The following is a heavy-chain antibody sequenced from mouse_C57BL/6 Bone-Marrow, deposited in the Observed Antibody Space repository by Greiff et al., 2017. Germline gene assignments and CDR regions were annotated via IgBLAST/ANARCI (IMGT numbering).Heavy chain of an antibody. Sequence: DVHLVESGGDLVKPGGSLKLSCAASGFTFSSYGMSWVRQTPDKRLEWVATISSGGSYTYYPDSVKGRFTISRDNAKNTLYLPMSSLKSEDPAMYYCAVCSILYYYAMDYWGQGTSVTVSA. J-gene: IGHJ4*01. D-gene: IGHD1-1*01. CDR3: AVCSILYYYAMDY. V-gene: IGHV5-6*01. CDR1: GFTFSSYG. CDR2: ISSGGSYT.